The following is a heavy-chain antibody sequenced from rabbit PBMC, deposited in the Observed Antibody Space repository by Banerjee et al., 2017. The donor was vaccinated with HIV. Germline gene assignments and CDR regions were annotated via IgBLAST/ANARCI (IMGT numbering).Heavy chain of an antibody. CDR2: IFAGSSGTT. Sequence: QEQLEESGGDLVKPEGSLTLTCTASGFSFSSSYWMCWVRQAPGKGLEWVACIFAGSSGTTYYASWAKGRFTISKTSSTTVTLQMTSLTAADTATYFCARDLAGVIGWNFSLWGPGTLVTVS. D-gene: IGHD4-1*01. CDR1: GFSFSSSYW. V-gene: IGHV1S45*01. CDR3: ARDLAGVIGWNFSL. J-gene: IGHJ4*01.